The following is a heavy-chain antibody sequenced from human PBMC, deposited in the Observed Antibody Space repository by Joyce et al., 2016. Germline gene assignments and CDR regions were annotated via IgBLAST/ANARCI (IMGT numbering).Heavy chain of an antibody. CDR2: VYFRGGP. CDR1: GDSVTNSPYY. D-gene: IGHD3-10*01. V-gene: IGHV4-39*01. CDR3: ARRASFTYGSADYDY. J-gene: IGHJ4*02. Sequence: QLQLQESGPGLVKPSTTLSLTCTVSGDSVTNSPYYWGWLRQSPGKGLEWLGSVYFRGGPYYNPSLKSRVSIVVDTSKDQISLQLTSVTAADTAIYFCARRASFTYGSADYDYWGQGTQVTVSS.